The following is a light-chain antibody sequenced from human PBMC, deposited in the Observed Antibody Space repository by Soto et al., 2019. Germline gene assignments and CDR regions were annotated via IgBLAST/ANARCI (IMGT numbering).Light chain of an antibody. CDR1: QSISSY. J-gene: IGKJ4*01. Sequence: DIQMTQSPSSLSASVGDRVTITCRASQSISSYLNWYQQKPGKAPKLLIYAASSLQSGVPSRFSGSGSGTDVTLTISSLQPEDFATYYCQQRYSTPRVTFGGGTKVEIK. CDR2: AAS. V-gene: IGKV1-39*01. CDR3: QQRYSTPRVT.